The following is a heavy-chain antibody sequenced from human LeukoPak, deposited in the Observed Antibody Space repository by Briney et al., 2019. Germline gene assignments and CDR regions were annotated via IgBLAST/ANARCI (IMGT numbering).Heavy chain of an antibody. CDR3: ARGETATIRGHYFDY. V-gene: IGHV3-72*01. J-gene: IGHJ4*02. D-gene: IGHD5-24*01. CDR2: TRNKANTYST. Sequence: GGSLRLSCAASGFTFSDHYMDWVRQTPGKGLEWIGRTRNKANTYSTEYDASLKGRFTILRDESKNSLYLQMSSLKTEDTAVYFCARGETATIRGHYFDYWGPGTLVTVSS. CDR1: GFTFSDHY.